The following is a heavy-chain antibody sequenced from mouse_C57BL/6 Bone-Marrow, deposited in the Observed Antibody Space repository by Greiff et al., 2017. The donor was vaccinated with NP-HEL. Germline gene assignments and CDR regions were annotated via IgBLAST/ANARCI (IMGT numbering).Heavy chain of an antibody. CDR2: IYPGSGNT. CDR3: ARGVYDGYYAFAY. V-gene: IGHV1-66*01. D-gene: IGHD2-3*01. J-gene: IGHJ3*01. Sequence: QVHVKQSGPELVKPGASVKISCKASGYSFTSYYIHWVKQRPGQGLEWIGWIYPGSGNTKYNEKFKGKATLTADTSSSTAYMQLSSLTSEDSAVYYCARGVYDGYYAFAYWGQGTLVTVSA. CDR1: GYSFTSYY.